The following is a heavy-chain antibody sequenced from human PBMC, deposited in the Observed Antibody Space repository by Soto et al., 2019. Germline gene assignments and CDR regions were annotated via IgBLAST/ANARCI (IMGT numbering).Heavy chain of an antibody. CDR2: IAYDGINK. V-gene: IGHV3-30-3*01. CDR1: GFTFSKFD. J-gene: IGHJ6*02. D-gene: IGHD2-15*01. Sequence: QVQLVESGGGVVQPGTSLRLSCVASGFTFSKFDMHWIRQTPDKRLQWVAFIAYDGINKYYTGSVKARFTVSRDNSKSTVSLQMNNLGLEDTATYFCARGDQYDILLRYYAMDVWGLGTTVTISS. CDR3: ARGDQYDILLRYYAMDV.